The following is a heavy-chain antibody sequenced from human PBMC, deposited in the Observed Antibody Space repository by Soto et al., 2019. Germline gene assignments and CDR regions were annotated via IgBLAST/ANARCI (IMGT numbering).Heavy chain of an antibody. CDR1: GFTFSSYA. CDR2: ISYDGSNK. Sequence: QVQLVESGGGVVQPGRSLRLSCAASGFTFSSYAMHWVRQAPGKGLEWVAVISYDGSNKYYADSVKGRFTISRDNSKNTLYLQMNSLRAEDTAVYYCARDWEMATMLDYWCQGSLFTVSS. V-gene: IGHV3-30-3*01. J-gene: IGHJ4*02. CDR3: ARDWEMATMLDY. D-gene: IGHD5-12*01.